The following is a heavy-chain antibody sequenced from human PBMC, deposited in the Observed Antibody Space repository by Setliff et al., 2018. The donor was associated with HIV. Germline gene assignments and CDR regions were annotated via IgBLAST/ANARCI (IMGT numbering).Heavy chain of an antibody. Sequence: PSETLSLTCIVSGVSTSSSSYYWGWIRQPPGKGLEWIGYISYSGSTYYNPSLKSRITISVDTSKNQFSLKLSSVTAADTAVYYCARLCIAAAGTRSIPWYFDLWGRGTLVTVSS. CDR2: ISYSGST. D-gene: IGHD6-13*01. CDR3: ARLCIAAAGTRSIPWYFDL. J-gene: IGHJ2*01. CDR1: GVSTSSSSYY. V-gene: IGHV4-39*07.